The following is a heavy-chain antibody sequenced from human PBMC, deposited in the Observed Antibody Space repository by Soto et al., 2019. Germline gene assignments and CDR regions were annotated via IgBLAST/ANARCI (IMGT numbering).Heavy chain of an antibody. CDR3: ASVKPKGGSSRELGEY. CDR1: GFTFSSFW. D-gene: IGHD6-6*01. J-gene: IGHJ4*01. V-gene: IGHV3-74*01. CDR2: INPDGSGT. Sequence: GGSLRLSCAVSGFTFSSFWMHWVRQAPGKGLVWVSRINPDGSGTSYADSVKGRLTISRDNAKNTLYLQVNSLRVDDTAVYYCASVKPKGGSSRELGEYWGQGILVTVSS.